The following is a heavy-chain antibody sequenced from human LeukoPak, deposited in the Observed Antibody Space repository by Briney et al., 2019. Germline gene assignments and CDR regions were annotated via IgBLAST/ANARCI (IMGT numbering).Heavy chain of an antibody. CDR1: GFTFSDYY. CDR3: ARAPGYCSSTSCLYFDY. D-gene: IGHD2-2*01. V-gene: IGHV3-11*01. Sequence: PGGSLRLSCAASGFTFSDYYMSWIRQAPGKGLEWVSYISASGNTIYYADSVKGRFTIPRDNAKNSLFLQMNNLRAEDTAVFYCARAPGYCSSTSCLYFDYWGQGALVTVSS. CDR2: ISASGNTI. J-gene: IGHJ4*02.